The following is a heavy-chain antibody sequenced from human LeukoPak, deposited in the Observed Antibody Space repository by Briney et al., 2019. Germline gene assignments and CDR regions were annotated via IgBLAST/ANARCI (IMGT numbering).Heavy chain of an antibody. V-gene: IGHV3-15*01. Sequence: GGSLGLSCAASGFTFSDAWMSWVRQAPGKGLEWVGRIKAKSDGGTTAYPAPVKGRFTISRDDSKNMLYLQINSLKTEDTGVYYCTDHLGYCTTTSCYGRGWGQGTLVTVSS. J-gene: IGHJ4*02. CDR3: TDHLGYCTTTSCYGRG. D-gene: IGHD2-2*01. CDR1: GFTFSDAW. CDR2: IKAKSDGGTT.